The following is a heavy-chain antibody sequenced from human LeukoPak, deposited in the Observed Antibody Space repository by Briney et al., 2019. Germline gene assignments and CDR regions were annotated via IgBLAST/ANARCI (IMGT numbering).Heavy chain of an antibody. CDR2: INSDGSST. D-gene: IGHD1-14*01. CDR3: ATRVTDYFDY. V-gene: IGHV3-74*01. Sequence: QSGGSLRLSCAASGITFSSYWMHWVRQTPGKGLVWVSRINSDGSSTTYADTVKGRFTISRDNSKNTLYLQMNSLRAEDTAVYYCATRVTDYFDYWGQGTLVTVSS. CDR1: GITFSSYW. J-gene: IGHJ4*02.